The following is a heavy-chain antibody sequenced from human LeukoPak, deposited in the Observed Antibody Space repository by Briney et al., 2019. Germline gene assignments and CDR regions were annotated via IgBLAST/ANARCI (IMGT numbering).Heavy chain of an antibody. D-gene: IGHD2-21*01. CDR2: INPNSGGT. J-gene: IGHJ3*02. Sequence: ASVKVSCKASGYTFTGYYMHWVRQAPGQGLEWMGWINPNSGGTSYAQKFQGRVTMTRDTSISTAYMGLSRLRSDDTAVYYCARDPCGGDCYADAFDIWGQGTMVTVSS. CDR3: ARDPCGGDCYADAFDI. CDR1: GYTFTGYY. V-gene: IGHV1-2*02.